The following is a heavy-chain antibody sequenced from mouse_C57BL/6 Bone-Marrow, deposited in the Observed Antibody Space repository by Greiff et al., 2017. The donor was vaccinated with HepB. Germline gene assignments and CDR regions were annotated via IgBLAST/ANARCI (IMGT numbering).Heavy chain of an antibody. CDR1: GYAFTNYL. J-gene: IGHJ3*01. V-gene: IGHV1-54*01. CDR2: INPGSGGT. Sequence: QVQLQQSGAELVRPGTSVKVSCKASGYAFTNYLIEWVKQRPGQGLEWIGVINPGSGGTNYNEKFKGKATLTADKSSSTAYVPLSSLTSEDSAVYVCARSGYSNYAWFAYWGQGTLVTVSA. D-gene: IGHD2-5*01. CDR3: ARSGYSNYAWFAY.